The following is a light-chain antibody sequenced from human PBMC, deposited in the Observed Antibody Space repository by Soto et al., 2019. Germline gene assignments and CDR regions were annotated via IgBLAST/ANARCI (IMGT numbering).Light chain of an antibody. V-gene: IGKV3-11*01. CDR2: DAA. CDR3: QQRSDWVT. J-gene: IGKJ2*01. CDR1: QCVSSY. Sequence: EGVLTPSPATLSLSPGERATLSCRASQCVSSYLVWYQQQPGQAPSLLIYDAANRAIGIPARFSGSGSGTDFTLTISSLEPEASAVYYCQQRSDWVTFAQGTKLEI.